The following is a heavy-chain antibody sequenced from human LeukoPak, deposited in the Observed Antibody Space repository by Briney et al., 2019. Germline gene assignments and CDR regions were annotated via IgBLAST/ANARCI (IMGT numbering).Heavy chain of an antibody. CDR1: GFTFSSTT. V-gene: IGHV3-23*01. D-gene: IGHD6-13*01. CDR3: TKDRRGPAAGTWYFDP. CDR2: ITAIDGRT. Sequence: GGSLRLPCVASGFTFSSTTMGWVRQAPGRGLEWVSSITAIDGRTYYADSVRGRFTISRDNSKNTVYLQLNSLRAGDTAIYYCTKDRRGPAAGTWYFDPWGQGTLVTVSS. J-gene: IGHJ5*02.